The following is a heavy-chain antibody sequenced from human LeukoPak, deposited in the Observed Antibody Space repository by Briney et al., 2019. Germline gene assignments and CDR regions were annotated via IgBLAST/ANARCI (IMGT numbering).Heavy chain of an antibody. D-gene: IGHD3-22*01. CDR2: ISSSSSYI. CDR1: GFTFSSYS. CDR3: ARGDYYDSKRWFDP. Sequence: GGSLRLSCAASGFTFSSYSMNWVRQAPGKGLEWISSISSSSSYIYYADSVKGRLTISRDNAKNSLYLQMNSLRAEDTAVYYCARGDYYDSKRWFDPWGQGTLVTVSS. J-gene: IGHJ5*02. V-gene: IGHV3-21*01.